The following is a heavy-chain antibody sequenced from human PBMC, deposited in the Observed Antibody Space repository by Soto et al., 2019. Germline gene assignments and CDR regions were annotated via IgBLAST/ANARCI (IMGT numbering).Heavy chain of an antibody. CDR3: AREGIRVREDCSGGSCYPRRGLDY. CDR2: ISSSSSYI. CDR1: GFPFSSYS. J-gene: IGHJ4*02. Sequence: PGGSLRLSCAASGFPFSSYSMNWVRQAPGKGLEWVSSISSSSSYIYYADSVKGRFTISRDNAKNSLYLQMNSLRAEDTAVYYCAREGIRVREDCSGGSCYPRRGLDYWGQGTLVTVSS. V-gene: IGHV3-21*01. D-gene: IGHD2-15*01.